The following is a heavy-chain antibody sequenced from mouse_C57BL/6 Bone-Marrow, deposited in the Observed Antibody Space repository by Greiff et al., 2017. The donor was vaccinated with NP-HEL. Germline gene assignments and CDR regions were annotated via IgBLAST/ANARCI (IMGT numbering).Heavy chain of an antibody. CDR1: GFNIKNTY. D-gene: IGHD2-4*01. CDR2: IDPANGNT. Sequence: EVNVVESVAELVRPGASVKLSCTASGFNIKNTYMHWVKQRPEQGLEWIGRIDPANGNTKYAPKFQGKATITADTSSNTAYLQLSSLTSEDTAIYYCASLYDYPYYFDYWGQGTTLTVSS. J-gene: IGHJ2*01. V-gene: IGHV14-3*01. CDR3: ASLYDYPYYFDY.